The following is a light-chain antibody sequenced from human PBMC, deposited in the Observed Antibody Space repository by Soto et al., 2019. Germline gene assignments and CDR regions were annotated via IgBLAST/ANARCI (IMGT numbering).Light chain of an antibody. CDR2: RAS. CDR1: QSVSSSY. Sequence: EIVLTQSPGTLSLSPGERATLSCRGSQSVSSSYLAWYQQKPGQAPRLLIYRASSRATGIPDRFSGSGSGTDFTLTISRLEPEDFAVYYCQQYGSYWTFGQGTKVEIK. J-gene: IGKJ1*01. V-gene: IGKV3-20*01. CDR3: QQYGSYWT.